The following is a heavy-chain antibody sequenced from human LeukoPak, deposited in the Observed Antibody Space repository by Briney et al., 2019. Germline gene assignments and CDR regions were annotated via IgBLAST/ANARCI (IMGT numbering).Heavy chain of an antibody. CDR3: ARGGAGTLEAVD. CDR2: MNPNSGDT. CDR1: GYTFTSSD. D-gene: IGHD6-19*01. Sequence: ASVKVSCRASGYTFTSSDINWMRQATGQGLEWMGWMNPNSGDTGYAQKFQGRVTMTRDTSISTAYMELSSLTSDDTAVYYCARGGAGTLEAVDWGQGTLVTVSS. J-gene: IGHJ4*02. V-gene: IGHV1-8*01.